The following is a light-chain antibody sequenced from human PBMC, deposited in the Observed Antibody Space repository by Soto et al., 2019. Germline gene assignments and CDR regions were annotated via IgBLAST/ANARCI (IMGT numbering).Light chain of an antibody. V-gene: IGKV3D-15*01. CDR3: AEYNYWPFT. CDR2: GAS. J-gene: IGKJ3*01. CDR1: QSVSSN. Sequence: EIVMTQSPATLSVSPGERATLSCRASQSVSSNLAWYQQKPAQAPRLLIYGASTMATGIPARFSGSGSGIQCSLTSSRLQSDDFAVYYYAEYNYWPFTFGAGTKVDIK.